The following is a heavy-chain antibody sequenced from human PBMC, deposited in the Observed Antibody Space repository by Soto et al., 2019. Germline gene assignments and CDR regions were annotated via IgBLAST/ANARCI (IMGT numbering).Heavy chain of an antibody. V-gene: IGHV4-59*01. J-gene: IGHJ6*02. CDR3: ARDPQHYYYGMDV. Sequence: QVQLQESGPGLVKPSETLSLTCTVSGGSISSYYWSWIRQPPGKGLEWIGYIYYSGSTNYNPSLTSRVTISVDTSKNQFSLKLSSVTAADTAVYYCARDPQHYYYGMDVWGQGTTVTVSS. CDR1: GGSISSYY. CDR2: IYYSGST.